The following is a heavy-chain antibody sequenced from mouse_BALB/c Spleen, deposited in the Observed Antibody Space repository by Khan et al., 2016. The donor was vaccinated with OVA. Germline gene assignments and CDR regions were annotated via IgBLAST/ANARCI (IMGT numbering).Heavy chain of an antibody. CDR2: INTHSGVP. CDR1: GYTFTTAG. Sequence: QIQLVQSGPELKKPGETVRISCKASGYTFTTAGMQWVQKMPGKGLKWIGWINTHSGVPKYAEDFKGRFAFSLETSASIGYLQITNLKNEDTATYCCARGGAAFDRSDGGAMDYWGQGTSVTVSA. CDR3: ARGGAAFDRSDGGAMDY. V-gene: IGHV9-4*02. J-gene: IGHJ4*01.